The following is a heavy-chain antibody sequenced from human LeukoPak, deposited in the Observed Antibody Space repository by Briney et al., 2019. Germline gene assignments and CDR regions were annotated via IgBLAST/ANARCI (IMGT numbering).Heavy chain of an antibody. D-gene: IGHD1-26*01. V-gene: IGHV1-2*04. CDR1: GYTFTGYY. J-gene: IGHJ4*02. CDR2: INPNSGGT. CDR3: ARDKVGGSGSYYGSRLGY. Sequence: ASVKVSCKASGYTFTGYYMHWVRQAPGQGLEWMGWINPNSGGTNYAQKFQGWVTMTRDTSISTAYMELSRLRSDDTAVYYCARDKVGGSGSYYGSRLGYWGQGTLVTVSS.